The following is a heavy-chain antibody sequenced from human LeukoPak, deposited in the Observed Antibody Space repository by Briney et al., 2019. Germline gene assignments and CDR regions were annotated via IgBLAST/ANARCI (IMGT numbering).Heavy chain of an antibody. CDR1: GFTFSSYA. CDR2: ISYDGSNK. Sequence: AGGSLRLSCAASGFTFSSYAMHWVRQAPGKGLEWVAVISYDGSNKKYADSVKGRFTISRVNSQKTLYLQMYSLRAEDAAVYYCARGAARMVEMGTMISFEYWGQGTLVTVSS. J-gene: IGHJ4*02. V-gene: IGHV3-30*04. D-gene: IGHD5-24*01. CDR3: ARGAARMVEMGTMISFEY.